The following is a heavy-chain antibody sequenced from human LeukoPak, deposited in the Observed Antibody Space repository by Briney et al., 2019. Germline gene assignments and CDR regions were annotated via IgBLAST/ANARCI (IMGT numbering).Heavy chain of an antibody. D-gene: IGHD3-10*01. J-gene: IGHJ4*02. CDR3: ATMVQGIYTYFGS. Sequence: SETLSLTCTVFGGSISSYYWSWIRQPPGKGLEWIGYIYYSGSTNYNPSLKSRVTMSVDTSKNQLSLKLSSVTAADTAVYYCATMVQGIYTYFGSWGQGNLVAVSS. V-gene: IGHV4-59*01. CDR2: IYYSGST. CDR1: GGSISSYY.